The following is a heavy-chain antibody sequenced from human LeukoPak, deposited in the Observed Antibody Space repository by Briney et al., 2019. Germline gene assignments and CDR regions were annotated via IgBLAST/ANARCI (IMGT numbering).Heavy chain of an antibody. V-gene: IGHV3-66*01. D-gene: IGHD3-10*01. CDR3: ARDTASITMVRGVPDY. Sequence: PGGSLRLSCAASGFTVSSNYMSWVRQAPGKGLEWVSVIYSGGSTYYADSVKGRFTISRDNSKNTLYLQMNSLRAEDTAVYYCARDTASITMVRGVPDYWGQGTLVTVSS. CDR1: GFTVSSNY. J-gene: IGHJ4*02. CDR2: IYSGGST.